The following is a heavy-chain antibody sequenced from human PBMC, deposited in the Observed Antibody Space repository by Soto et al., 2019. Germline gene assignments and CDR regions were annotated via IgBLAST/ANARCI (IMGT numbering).Heavy chain of an antibody. Sequence: QVQLQQWGAGLLKPSETLSLTCAVYGGSFSGYYWSWIRQPPGKGLEWIGEINHSGSTNYNPSLKSRVTRSVDTSKNQFSLKLSSVTAADTAVYYCAREPVYDYGMDVWGQGTTVTVSS. V-gene: IGHV4-34*01. CDR1: GGSFSGYY. J-gene: IGHJ6*02. CDR3: AREPVYDYGMDV. CDR2: INHSGST.